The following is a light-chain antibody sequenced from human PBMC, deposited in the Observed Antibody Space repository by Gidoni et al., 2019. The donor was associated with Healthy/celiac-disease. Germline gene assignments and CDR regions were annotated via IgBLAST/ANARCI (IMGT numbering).Light chain of an antibody. Sequence: QSVLTQPPSVSGAPGQRVTIPCTGSSPNIGAGYEVHWYQQLPGTAPKLLIYGNSNRPSGVPDRFSGSKSGTSASLAISGLQAEDEADYYCQSYDSSLSGPYWVFGGGTKLTVL. V-gene: IGLV1-40*01. CDR3: QSYDSSLSGPYWV. J-gene: IGLJ3*02. CDR2: GNS. CDR1: SPNIGAGYE.